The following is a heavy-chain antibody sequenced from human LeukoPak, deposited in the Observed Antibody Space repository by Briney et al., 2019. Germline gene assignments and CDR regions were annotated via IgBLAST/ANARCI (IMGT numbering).Heavy chain of an antibody. CDR2: IYYSGST. CDR3: ARTGISGGFDY. J-gene: IGHJ4*02. CDR1: GGSVSSGSCY. V-gene: IGHV4-61*01. Sequence: SETLSLTCTVSGGSVSSGSCYWSWIRQPPGKGLEWIGYIYYSGSTNYNPSLKSRVTISVDTSKNQFSLKLSSVTAADTAVYYCARTGISGGFDYWGQGTLVTVSS. D-gene: IGHD1-20*01.